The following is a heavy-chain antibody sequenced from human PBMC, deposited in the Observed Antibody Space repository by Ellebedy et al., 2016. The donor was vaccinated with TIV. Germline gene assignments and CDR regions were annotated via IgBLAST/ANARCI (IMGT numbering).Heavy chain of an antibody. CDR2: ISSSGVST. J-gene: IGHJ4*02. V-gene: IGHV3-23*01. CDR1: GFTFSNFA. CDR3: AKLDSSGYYYGRLDY. D-gene: IGHD3-22*01. Sequence: GGSLRLSCAASGFTFSNFAMTWVRQAPGKGLEWVSSISSSGVSTNYADSVRGRVTISRDNSKNTLYLQMNSLRADDSAVYYCAKLDSSGYYYGRLDYWGQGTLVTVSS.